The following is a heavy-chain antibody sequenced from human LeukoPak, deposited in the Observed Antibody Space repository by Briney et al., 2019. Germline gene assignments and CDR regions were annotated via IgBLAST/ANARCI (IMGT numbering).Heavy chain of an antibody. CDR1: GGTFSSYA. D-gene: IGHD2-21*02. J-gene: IGHJ6*02. V-gene: IGHV1-69*05. CDR3: AREGNCGGDCYGNYYYYGMDV. Sequence: EASVKVSCKASGGTFSSYAISWVRQAPGQGLEWMGGIIPIFGTANYAQKFQGRVTITTDKSTSTAYMELSSLRSEDTAVYYCAREGNCGGDCYGNYYYYGMDVWGQGTTVTVSS. CDR2: IIPIFGTA.